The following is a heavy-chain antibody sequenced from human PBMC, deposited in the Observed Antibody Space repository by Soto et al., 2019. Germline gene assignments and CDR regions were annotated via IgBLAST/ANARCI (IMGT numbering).Heavy chain of an antibody. J-gene: IGHJ2*01. CDR2: IYYSGST. Sequence: QLQLQESGPGLVKPSETLSLTCTVSGGSISSSSYYWGWIRQPPGKGLEWIGSIYYSGSTYYTPSHKRRVTISVDTSKNQFSPTLSAVTAADTAVYYCARLGDYGRRWFDLWGRGTRVTVSS. V-gene: IGHV4-39*01. CDR3: ARLGDYGRRWFDL. CDR1: GGSISSSSYY. D-gene: IGHD4-17*01.